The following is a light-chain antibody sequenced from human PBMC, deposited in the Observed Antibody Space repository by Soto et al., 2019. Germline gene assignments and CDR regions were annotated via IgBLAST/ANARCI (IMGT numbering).Light chain of an antibody. CDR1: QSISSD. Sequence: EVVMTQSPATLSVSPGERATLSCRASQSISSDLAWYQQKPGQAPRLLIYGASTRASDIPARFSGSGSGPAFTLTISSLQSEDFAVYYCQQYNNWHPRTLRQGTTVDIK. V-gene: IGKV3-15*01. CDR2: GAS. J-gene: IGKJ1*01. CDR3: QQYNNWHPRT.